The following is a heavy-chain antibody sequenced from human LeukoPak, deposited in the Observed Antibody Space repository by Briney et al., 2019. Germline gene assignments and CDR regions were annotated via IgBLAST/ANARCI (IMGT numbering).Heavy chain of an antibody. D-gene: IGHD3-3*01. CDR2: IIPIFGTA. CDR1: GGTFSSYA. J-gene: IGHJ4*02. V-gene: IGHV1-69*13. Sequence: ASVKVSCKASGGTFSSYAISWVRQAPGQGLEWMGGIIPIFGTANYAQKFQGRVTITADESTSTAYMELSSLRSEDTAVYYCASGGFLEWLSPFDYWGQGTLVTVSS. CDR3: ASGGFLEWLSPFDY.